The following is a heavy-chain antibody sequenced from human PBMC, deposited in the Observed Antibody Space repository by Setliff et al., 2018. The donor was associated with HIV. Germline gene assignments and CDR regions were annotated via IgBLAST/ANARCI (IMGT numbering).Heavy chain of an antibody. J-gene: IGHJ6*03. CDR2: VIPVLRKT. D-gene: IGHD6-13*01. Sequence: SVKVSCKVSGGTLGSYATSWVRQSPGQGLEWVGGVIPVLRKTTYAQKFQGRVTITADESTSTAYMELSSLRSEDTAVYYCAREGYSSSWLNYYYYMDVWGKGTTVTVSS. V-gene: IGHV1-69*10. CDR3: AREGYSSSWLNYYYYMDV. CDR1: GGTLGSYA.